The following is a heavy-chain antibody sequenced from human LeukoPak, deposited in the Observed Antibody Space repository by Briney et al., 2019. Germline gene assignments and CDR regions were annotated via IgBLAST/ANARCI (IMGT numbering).Heavy chain of an antibody. CDR3: ARGGSYLSAFDI. D-gene: IGHD1-26*01. CDR1: GFTFDDYG. CDR2: INWNGGST. Sequence: GGSLRLSCAASGFTFDDYGMSWVRQAPGKGLEWVSGINWNGGSTGYADSVKGRFTISRDNAKNSLYLQMNSLRAEDTAVYYCARGGSYLSAFDIWGQGTMVTVSS. J-gene: IGHJ3*02. V-gene: IGHV3-20*04.